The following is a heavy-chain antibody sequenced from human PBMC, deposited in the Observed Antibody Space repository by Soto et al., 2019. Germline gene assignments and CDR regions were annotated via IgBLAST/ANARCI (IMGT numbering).Heavy chain of an antibody. Sequence: EVQLVESGGGLVQPGGSLRLSCAASGFSFSNYDIHWVRQATGKGLEWVSGIGTAGDTYYAGSVKGRFTISRENAKNSLYRQMNSLRAGDTAVYYCARGALGFDPWGQGTLVAVSS. D-gene: IGHD6-6*01. CDR2: IGTAGDT. CDR1: GFSFSNYD. J-gene: IGHJ5*02. CDR3: ARGALGFDP. V-gene: IGHV3-13*04.